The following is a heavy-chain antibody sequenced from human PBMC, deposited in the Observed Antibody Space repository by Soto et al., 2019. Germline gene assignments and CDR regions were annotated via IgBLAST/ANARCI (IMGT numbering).Heavy chain of an antibody. J-gene: IGHJ6*02. D-gene: IGHD2-2*01. CDR2: ISSSSRTI. CDR3: AKDRSSTMYAMDV. Sequence: EVQLVESGGGLVQPGGSLRVACAASGFSFSSDSMNWVRQAPGKGLEWVSYISSSSRTIYSADSVKGRFTISRDNAKNSLYLQMNSLRDEDTGVYYCAKDRSSTMYAMDVWGQGTTVTVSS. CDR1: GFSFSSDS. V-gene: IGHV3-48*02.